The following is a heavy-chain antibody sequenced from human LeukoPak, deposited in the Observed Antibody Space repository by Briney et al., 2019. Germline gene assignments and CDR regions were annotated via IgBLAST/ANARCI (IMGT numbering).Heavy chain of an antibody. CDR3: ARRASSTSDFDY. Sequence: RRGESLKISCKGSGYIFTTYWIGWVRQMPGKGLEWMGIIDPGDSDTRYSPSFQGQVTISADKSISTAYLQWSSLKASDTAMYYCARRASSTSDFDYWGQGTLVTVSS. J-gene: IGHJ4*02. D-gene: IGHD2-2*01. V-gene: IGHV5-51*01. CDR2: IDPGDSDT. CDR1: GYIFTTYW.